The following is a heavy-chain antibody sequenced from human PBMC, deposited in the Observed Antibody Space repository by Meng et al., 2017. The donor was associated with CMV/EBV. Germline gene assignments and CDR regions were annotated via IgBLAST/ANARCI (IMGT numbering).Heavy chain of an antibody. CDR1: GFTFGDYA. V-gene: IGHV3-49*04. CDR3: SRVVGDIVATNPPGGFDY. CDR2: IRSKAYGGTT. Sequence: GESLKISCTASGFTFGDYAMSWVRQAPGKGLEWVGFIRSKAYGGTTEYAASVKGRFTISRDDSKSITYLQMKSLKTEDTAVYYCSRVVGDIVATNPPGGFDYWGQGTLVTVSS. J-gene: IGHJ4*02. D-gene: IGHD5-12*01.